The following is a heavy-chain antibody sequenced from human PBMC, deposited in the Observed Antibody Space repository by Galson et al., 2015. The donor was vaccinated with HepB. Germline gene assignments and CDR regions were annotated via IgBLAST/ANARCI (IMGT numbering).Heavy chain of an antibody. D-gene: IGHD3-3*01. V-gene: IGHV3-49*03. Sequence: SLRLSCAGSGFTFGDSALSWFRQAPGKGLEWVAFISSKAYGGTMDYAASVRGRFTISRDDSKSIAYLQTNSLKIEETAVYFCAREISRYDFWSGYYACYGMDVWGQGTAVTVSS. CDR1: GFTFGDSA. CDR2: ISSKAYGGTM. J-gene: IGHJ6*02. CDR3: AREISRYDFWSGYYACYGMDV.